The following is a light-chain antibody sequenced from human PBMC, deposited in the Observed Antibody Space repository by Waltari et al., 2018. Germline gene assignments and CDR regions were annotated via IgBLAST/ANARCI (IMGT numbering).Light chain of an antibody. J-gene: IGLJ3*02. CDR3: AAWDDSLNGRWV. Sequence: QSVLTQPPSASGTPGQGVTISCSGGASNIGNNVVNWYQQVPGKAPKLLIYRRDRRPSWVPYRFSGCKSGTSAALAISGLQSEDEADYYCAAWDDSLNGRWVFGGGTKVTVL. V-gene: IGLV1-44*01. CDR2: RRD. CDR1: ASNIGNNV.